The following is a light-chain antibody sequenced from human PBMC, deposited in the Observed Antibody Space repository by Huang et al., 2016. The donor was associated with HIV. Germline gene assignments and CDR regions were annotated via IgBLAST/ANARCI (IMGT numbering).Light chain of an antibody. CDR1: QSITTY. J-gene: IGKJ2*01. V-gene: IGKV1-39*01. CDR3: QQSYNLPYT. CDR2: ATS. Sequence: DIQMTQSPPSLSASLGDRVTITCRASQSITTYLNWYRHKPGEAPELLLHATSTLQNGVPSRFSGGGSGTDCTLTITNLQPEDVASSYCQQSYNLPYTVGRGTKVDIK.